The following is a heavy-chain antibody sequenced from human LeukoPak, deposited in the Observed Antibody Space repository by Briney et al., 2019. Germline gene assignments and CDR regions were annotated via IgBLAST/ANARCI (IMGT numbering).Heavy chain of an antibody. V-gene: IGHV3-66*01. J-gene: IGHJ4*02. Sequence: GGSLRLSCAASGFTVSRNSMSWVRQAPGKGLEWVSVIYSGGTIYYADSVKGRFTISRDNSKNMLYLQINSLRAEDTAVYYCARGRGDPHEYDYWGQGTLVTVSS. CDR2: IYSGGTI. CDR3: ARGRGDPHEYDY. CDR1: GFTVSRNS. D-gene: IGHD2/OR15-2a*01.